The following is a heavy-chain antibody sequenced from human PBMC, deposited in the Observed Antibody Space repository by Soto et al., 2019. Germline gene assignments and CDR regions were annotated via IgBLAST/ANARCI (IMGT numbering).Heavy chain of an antibody. D-gene: IGHD2-15*01. CDR3: ARDLGVALATLTLDF. Sequence: GGSLRLSCAASGFTFSSNSMNWVRQAPGKGLEWVADITTSSSFRFYADSVKGRFTISRDDAKNSIYLQMNSLRAEDTGVYYCARDLGVALATLTLDFWGRGTLVTVSS. CDR2: ITTSSSFR. J-gene: IGHJ4*02. CDR1: GFTFSSNS. V-gene: IGHV3-21*01.